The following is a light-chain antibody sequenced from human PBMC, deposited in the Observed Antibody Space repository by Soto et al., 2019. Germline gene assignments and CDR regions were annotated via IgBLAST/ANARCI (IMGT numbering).Light chain of an antibody. J-gene: IGLJ2*01. Sequence: QPVLSQPPSASGTPGQRVTISCSGRSSNIGSNIVNWYQQLPGTAPKLLIYSNDQRPSGVPDRFSGSKSGTSASLAISGLQSEDEADYYCSAWDASLSAVLFGGGTKVTVL. CDR1: SSNIGSNI. CDR3: SAWDASLSAVL. V-gene: IGLV1-44*01. CDR2: SND.